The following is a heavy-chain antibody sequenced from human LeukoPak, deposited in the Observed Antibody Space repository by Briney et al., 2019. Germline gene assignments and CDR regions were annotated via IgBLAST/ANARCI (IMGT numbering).Heavy chain of an antibody. D-gene: IGHD3-16*02. Sequence: QPGRCLRLSCTASGFTFGDYAMSWFRQAPGKGLEWVGFIRSKAYGGTTEYAASVKGRFTISRDDSKSIAYLQMNSLKTEDTAVYYCTRVRDYVWGSYRYFDYWGQGTLVTVSS. CDR2: IRSKAYGGTT. CDR3: TRVRDYVWGSYRYFDY. CDR1: GFTFGDYA. J-gene: IGHJ4*02. V-gene: IGHV3-49*03.